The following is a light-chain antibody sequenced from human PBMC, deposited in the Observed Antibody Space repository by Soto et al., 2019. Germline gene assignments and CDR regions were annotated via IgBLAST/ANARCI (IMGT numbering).Light chain of an antibody. CDR1: QTVTSY. J-gene: IGKJ5*01. CDR2: AAS. V-gene: IGKV1-17*01. Sequence: DVQMTQSPSSLSASVGDSLTLTCRASQTVTSYLNWYQQKPGKAPKLPIYAASSLQSGVPSRFSGSGSGTEFTLTISSLQPEDFATYYCLQHNSYPPTFGQGTRLEIK. CDR3: LQHNSYPPT.